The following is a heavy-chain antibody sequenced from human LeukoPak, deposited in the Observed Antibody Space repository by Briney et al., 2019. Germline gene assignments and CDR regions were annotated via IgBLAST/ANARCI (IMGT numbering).Heavy chain of an antibody. D-gene: IGHD2-21*01. Sequence: PSETLSLTCAVHGGSFSGYYWIWIRQPPGKGLEWIGEIDHRGNTQYNPSLKSRVTISIDTSKNQFSLYLTSVTAADTAMYYCARHSPGSRGVDYWGQETLVTVSS. V-gene: IGHV4-34*01. CDR3: ARHSPGSRGVDY. CDR2: IDHRGNT. CDR1: GGSFSGYY. J-gene: IGHJ4*02.